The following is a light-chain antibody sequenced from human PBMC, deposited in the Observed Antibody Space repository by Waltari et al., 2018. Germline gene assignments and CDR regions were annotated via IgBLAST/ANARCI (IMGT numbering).Light chain of an antibody. J-gene: IGKJ1*01. CDR1: QSVSKY. CDR2: DAS. V-gene: IGKV3-20*01. CDR3: QKYVNLPAT. Sequence: EIVLTQSPGTLSLSPGERATLSCRASQSVSKYLAWYQQRPGQAPRLLIYDASIRATGIPDRFSGSGSVTDVSLTISRLEPEDFAVYYCQKYVNLPATFGQGTKGEIK.